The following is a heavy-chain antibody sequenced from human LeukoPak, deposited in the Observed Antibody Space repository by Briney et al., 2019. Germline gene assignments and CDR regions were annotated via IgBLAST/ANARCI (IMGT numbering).Heavy chain of an antibody. D-gene: IGHD3-22*01. V-gene: IGHV4-59*08. CDR3: ARHSLSSGYYD. Sequence: PSETLSLTCTVSGGSISSYYWSWIRQPPGKGLEWIGYIYYSGSTNYNPSLKSRVTISVDTSKNQFSLKLSSVTAADTAVYYCARHSLSSGYYDWGQGTLVTVSS. CDR1: GGSISSYY. J-gene: IGHJ4*02. CDR2: IYYSGST.